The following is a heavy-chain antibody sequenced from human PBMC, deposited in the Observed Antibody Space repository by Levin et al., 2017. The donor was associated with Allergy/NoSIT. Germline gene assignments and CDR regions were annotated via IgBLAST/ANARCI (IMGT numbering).Heavy chain of an antibody. D-gene: IGHD3-16*02. CDR2: IWYDGRNK. CDR1: GFTFSSYG. J-gene: IGHJ6*02. CDR3: AREDLSRDYYGVDV. Sequence: PGGSLRLSCATSGFTFSSYGMHWVRQAPGKGLEWVAMIWYDGRNKYYADSVNGRFTISRDNSKNTLYLQINSLTAEDTAVYYCAREDLSRDYYGVDVWGQGTTVTVSS. V-gene: IGHV3-33*08.